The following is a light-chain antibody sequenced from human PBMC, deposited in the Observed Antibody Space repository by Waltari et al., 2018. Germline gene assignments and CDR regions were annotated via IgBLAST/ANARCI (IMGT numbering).Light chain of an antibody. CDR1: SSNIGDYNL. Sequence: QSALTQPASVSGSPGQSITIPCTGTSSNIGDYNLVSWFQPHPGNVPERVMDYVNKRPSGICDSCSGAKSGNTASLTISALQADDEADYYCCSWSTSGSWMFGGGTKVTVL. V-gene: IGLV2-23*02. CDR2: YVN. J-gene: IGLJ3*02. CDR3: CSWSTSGSWM.